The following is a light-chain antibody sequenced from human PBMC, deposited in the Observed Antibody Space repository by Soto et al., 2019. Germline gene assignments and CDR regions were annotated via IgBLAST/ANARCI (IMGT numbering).Light chain of an antibody. CDR3: QQYGSSLYT. V-gene: IGKV3-20*01. Sequence: EIVVTQSPGILSLSPGERATLSCRASQSVSSSYLAWYQQKPGQAPRLLIYGASSRATGIPDRFSGSGSGTDFTLTISRLEPEDFAVYYCQQYGSSLYTFGQGTKLEIK. CDR1: QSVSSSY. J-gene: IGKJ2*01. CDR2: GAS.